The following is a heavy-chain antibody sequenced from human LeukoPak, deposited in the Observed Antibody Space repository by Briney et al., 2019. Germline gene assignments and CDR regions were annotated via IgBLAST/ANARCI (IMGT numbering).Heavy chain of an antibody. D-gene: IGHD1-7*01. V-gene: IGHV3-21*01. Sequence: PGGSLRLSCAASGFTFSSYSMNWVRQAPGKGLEWVSSISSSSSYIYYADSVKGRFTISRDNAKNSLYLQMNSLRAEDTAVYYCARRYNWNLADAFDIWGQGTMVTVSS. CDR1: GFTFSSYS. CDR3: ARRYNWNLADAFDI. CDR2: ISSSSSYI. J-gene: IGHJ3*02.